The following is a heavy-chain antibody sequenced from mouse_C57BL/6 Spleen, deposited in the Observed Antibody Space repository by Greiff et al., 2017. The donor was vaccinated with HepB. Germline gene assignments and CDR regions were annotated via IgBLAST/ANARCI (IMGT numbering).Heavy chain of an antibody. CDR2: ILPGSGST. D-gene: IGHD2-4*01. Sequence: QVQLQQSGAELMKPGASVKLSCKATGYTFTGYWIEWVKQRPGHGLEWIGEILPGSGSTNYNEKFKGKATFTADTSSNTAYMQLSSLTTEDSAIYYCASTFYYDYDRGYAMDYWGQGTSVTVSS. CDR3: ASTFYYDYDRGYAMDY. V-gene: IGHV1-9*01. CDR1: GYTFTGYW. J-gene: IGHJ4*01.